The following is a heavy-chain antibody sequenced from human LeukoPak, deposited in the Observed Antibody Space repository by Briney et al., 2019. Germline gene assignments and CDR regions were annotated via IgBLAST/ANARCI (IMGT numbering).Heavy chain of an antibody. V-gene: IGHV3-21*01. D-gene: IGHD1-26*01. Sequence: GGSLRLSCAASGFTFNVFHMNWVRQAPGKGLEWISSITSSGTYITYADSIQGRFTISRDNAKNSLYLQMNSLRVDDTALYYCARASGGWDLDYWGHGTLVTVSS. CDR1: GFTFNVFH. CDR3: ARASGGWDLDY. J-gene: IGHJ4*01. CDR2: ITSSGTYI.